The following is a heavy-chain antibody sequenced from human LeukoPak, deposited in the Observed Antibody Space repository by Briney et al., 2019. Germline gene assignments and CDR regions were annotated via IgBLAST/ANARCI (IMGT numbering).Heavy chain of an antibody. V-gene: IGHV4-39*01. Sequence: SETLSLTCTVSGGSISSSSYYWGRIRQPPGKGLVWIGSIYYSGSTYYNPSLKSRVTISVDTSKNQVSLKQSSVTAADSAVYYCAIPTSTVTFDYWGQGTVVTVSS. CDR2: IYYSGST. CDR1: GGSISSSSYY. D-gene: IGHD4-17*01. J-gene: IGHJ4*02. CDR3: AIPTSTVTFDY.